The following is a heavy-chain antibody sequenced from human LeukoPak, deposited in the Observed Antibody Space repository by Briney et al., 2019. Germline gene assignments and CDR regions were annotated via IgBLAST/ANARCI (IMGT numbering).Heavy chain of an antibody. CDR2: INPNSGGT. Sequence: ASVKVSCKASGYTFTGYYMHWVRQAPGQGLEWMGWINPNSGGTNYAQKFQGWVTMTRDTSISTAYMELSRLRSDDTAVYYCARDSYCGGGSCYSGGFDYWGQGTLVTVSS. CDR3: ARDSYCGGGSCYSGGFDY. CDR1: GYTFTGYY. V-gene: IGHV1-2*04. D-gene: IGHD2-15*01. J-gene: IGHJ4*02.